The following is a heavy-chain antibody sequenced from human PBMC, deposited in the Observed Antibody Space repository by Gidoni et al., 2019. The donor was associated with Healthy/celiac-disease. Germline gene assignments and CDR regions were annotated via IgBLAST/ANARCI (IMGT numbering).Heavy chain of an antibody. CDR2: ISSSSSYI. V-gene: IGHV3-21*01. D-gene: IGHD4-17*01. Sequence: EVQLVESGGGLVKPGGSLRLSCAASGFTFSSYSRTWVRQAPGKGLEWVSSISSSSSYIYYADSVKGRFTISRDNAKNSLYLQMNSLRAEDTAVYYCARGLDYGDSEGLYYYYYGMDVWGQGTTVTVSS. CDR1: GFTFSSYS. J-gene: IGHJ6*02. CDR3: ARGLDYGDSEGLYYYYYGMDV.